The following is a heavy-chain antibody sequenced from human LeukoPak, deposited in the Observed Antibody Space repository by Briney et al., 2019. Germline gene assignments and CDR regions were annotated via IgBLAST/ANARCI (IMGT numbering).Heavy chain of an antibody. J-gene: IGHJ4*02. CDR3: AKSIVGTTSISRFDF. Sequence: PGGSLRLSCAASGFTFSSYAMGWVRQAPGKGLEWVSTISGSGGSTYYTDSVKGRFTISRDNSKNTLYLQMNSLRAEDTAVYYCAKSIVGTTSISRFDFWGQGTLVTVSS. CDR2: ISGSGGST. D-gene: IGHD1-26*01. V-gene: IGHV3-23*01. CDR1: GFTFSSYA.